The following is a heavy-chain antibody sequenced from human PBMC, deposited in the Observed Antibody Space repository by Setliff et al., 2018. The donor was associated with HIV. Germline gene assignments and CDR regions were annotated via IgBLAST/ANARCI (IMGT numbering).Heavy chain of an antibody. J-gene: IGHJ4*02. V-gene: IGHV4-39*02. Sequence: SETLSLTCTVPGGSISSSSYYWGWIRQPPGKGLEWIGSIYYSGSTYYNPSLKSRLTISVDTSKNHFSLRLTSVTAADTAVYYCARRGIIAGTTDFWGQGTPVTVSS. D-gene: IGHD1-7*01. CDR3: ARRGIIAGTTDF. CDR2: IYYSGST. CDR1: GGSISSSSYY.